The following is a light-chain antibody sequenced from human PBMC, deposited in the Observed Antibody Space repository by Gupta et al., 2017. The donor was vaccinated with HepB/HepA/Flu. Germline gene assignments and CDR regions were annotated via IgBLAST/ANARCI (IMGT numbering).Light chain of an antibody. CDR2: RAT. CDR3: QQYNAAPWT. Sequence: DIQMYQSPSTLSASVGDRVTITCRASEGVGDWVAWYQQKPGNAPKLLIYRATTSESGVPSRFSGSRSGTEFTLTISSLQPDDFVIYYCQQYNAAPWTFGRWTKVDFK. V-gene: IGKV1-5*03. CDR1: EGVGDW. J-gene: IGKJ1*01.